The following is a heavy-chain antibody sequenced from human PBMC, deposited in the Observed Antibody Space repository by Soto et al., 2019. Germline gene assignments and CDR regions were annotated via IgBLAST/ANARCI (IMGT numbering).Heavy chain of an antibody. CDR3: AREERPPYNGLDV. D-gene: IGHD1-1*01. J-gene: IGHJ6*02. V-gene: IGHV3-30*03. CDR1: GFSFSAYD. Sequence: QVQLVESGGGVVQPGRSLRLSCGASGFSFSAYDMHWVRQAPGKALEWVANIADNGGDNNHADSVKGRFTISRDNTKNTLYLQMNSLRLEDTAVYFCAREERPPYNGLDVWGQGTTVTVSS. CDR2: IADNGGDN.